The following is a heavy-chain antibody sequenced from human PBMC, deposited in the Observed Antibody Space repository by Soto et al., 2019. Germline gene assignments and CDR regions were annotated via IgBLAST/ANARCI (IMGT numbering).Heavy chain of an antibody. D-gene: IGHD2-2*01. CDR2: ISAYNGNT. J-gene: IGHJ6*02. Sequence: ASVKVSCKASGYTFTSYGISWVRQAPGQGLEWMGWISAYNGNTNYAQKLQGRVTMTTDTSTSTAYMELRSLRSDDTAVYYCAILWRDIVVVPAAPSGVLWFWETARYYGMDVWGQGTTVTVSS. CDR1: GYTFTSYG. CDR3: AILWRDIVVVPAAPSGVLWFWETARYYGMDV. V-gene: IGHV1-18*04.